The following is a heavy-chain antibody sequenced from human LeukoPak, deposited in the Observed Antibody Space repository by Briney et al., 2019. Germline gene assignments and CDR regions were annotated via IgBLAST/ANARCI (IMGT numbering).Heavy chain of an antibody. J-gene: IGHJ5*02. CDR2: IIPIFGTA. CDR3: ARAGIAVAAPFDP. CDR1: GYTFTSYD. Sequence: SVNVSCKASGYTFTSYDINWVRQAPGQGLEWMGGIIPIFGTANYAQKFQGRVTITADESTSTAYMELSSLRSEDTAVCYCARAGIAVAAPFDPWGQGTLVTVSS. D-gene: IGHD6-19*01. V-gene: IGHV1-69*13.